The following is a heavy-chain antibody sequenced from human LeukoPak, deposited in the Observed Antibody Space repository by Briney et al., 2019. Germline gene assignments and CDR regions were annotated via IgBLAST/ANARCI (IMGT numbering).Heavy chain of an antibody. CDR2: ISTTGST. CDR1: GDSISSGSYF. Sequence: SETLSLTCTVSGDSISSGSYFWSWIRQPAGKGLEWIGRISTTGSTNYNPSLKSRISISAVTSKNQFSLSLTSVTAADTAVYYCARQGHYYGSGSSPGTFDYWGQGTLVTVSS. CDR3: ARQGHYYGSGSSPGTFDY. V-gene: IGHV4-61*02. J-gene: IGHJ4*02. D-gene: IGHD3-10*01.